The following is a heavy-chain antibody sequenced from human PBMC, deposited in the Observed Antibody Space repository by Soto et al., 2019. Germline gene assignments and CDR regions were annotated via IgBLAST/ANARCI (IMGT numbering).Heavy chain of an antibody. V-gene: IGHV4-39*01. Sequence: QLQLQESGPGLVKPSETLSLPCTVSGGSVSSDSYNWDWIRQPPGKGLEWIGTTYYSGSTDYNPSLKSRVTISEDTSNNQFSLKVTSVTAADTAVYYCSRFYGHAFDIWGRGATVTVS. D-gene: IGHD4-17*01. CDR3: SRFYGHAFDI. J-gene: IGHJ3*02. CDR2: TYYSGST. CDR1: GGSVSSDSYN.